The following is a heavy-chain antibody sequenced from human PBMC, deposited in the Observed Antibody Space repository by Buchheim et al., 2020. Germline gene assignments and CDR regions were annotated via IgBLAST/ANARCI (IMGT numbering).Heavy chain of an antibody. V-gene: IGHV4-61*02. D-gene: IGHD5-24*01. CDR1: GGSISSGSYY. CDR3: AREEGGYNYNWFDP. CDR2: IYISGST. J-gene: IGHJ5*02. Sequence: QVQLQESGPGLVKPSQTLSLTCTVSGGSISSGSYYWSWIRQPAGKGLEWIGRIYISGSTNYNPSLKSRGTVSLDTSKNQFSLRLSSVTAADTAVYYCAREEGGYNYNWFDPWGQGTL.